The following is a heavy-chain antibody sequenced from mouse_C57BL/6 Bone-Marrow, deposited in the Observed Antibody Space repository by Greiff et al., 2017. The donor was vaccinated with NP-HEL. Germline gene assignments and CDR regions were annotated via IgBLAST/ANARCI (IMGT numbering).Heavy chain of an antibody. CDR2: IYWDDDK. V-gene: IGHV8-12*01. CDR1: GFSLSTSGMG. D-gene: IGHD2-3*01. Sequence: QVTLKESGPGILQSSQTLSLTCSFSGFSLSTSGMGVSWIRQPSGKGLEWLAHIYWDDDKRYNPSLKSRLTISKDTSRNQVFLKITSVDTADTATYYCARRADGYYPAWFAYWGQGTLVTVSA. CDR3: ARRADGYYPAWFAY. J-gene: IGHJ3*01.